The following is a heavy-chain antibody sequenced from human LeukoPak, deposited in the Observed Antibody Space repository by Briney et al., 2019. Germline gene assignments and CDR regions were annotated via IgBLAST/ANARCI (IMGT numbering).Heavy chain of an antibody. Sequence: KPSETLSLTCTVSGVSISSYYWSWIRQPPGKGLEWIGYIYYSGSTNYNPSLKSRVTISVDTSKNQFSLKLSSVTAADTAVYYCARLNSSGYYYLYWGQGTLVTVSS. CDR2: IYYSGST. V-gene: IGHV4-59*08. D-gene: IGHD3-22*01. CDR1: GVSISSYY. J-gene: IGHJ4*02. CDR3: ARLNSSGYYYLY.